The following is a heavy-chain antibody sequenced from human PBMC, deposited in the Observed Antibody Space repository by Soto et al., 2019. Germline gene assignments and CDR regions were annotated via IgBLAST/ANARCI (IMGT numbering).Heavy chain of an antibody. J-gene: IGHJ6*03. CDR2: INHSGST. Sequence: SETLSLTCAVYGGSFSGYYWSWIRQPPGKGLEWIGEINHSGSTNYNPSLKSRVTISVDTSKNQFSLKLSSVTAADTAVYYCARGCSGGSCYSPYYYYMDVWGKGTTVTVSS. CDR1: GGSFSGYY. V-gene: IGHV4-34*01. D-gene: IGHD2-15*01. CDR3: ARGCSGGSCYSPYYYYMDV.